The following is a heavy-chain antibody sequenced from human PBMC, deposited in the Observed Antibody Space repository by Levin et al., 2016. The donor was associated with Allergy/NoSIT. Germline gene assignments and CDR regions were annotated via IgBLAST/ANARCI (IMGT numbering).Heavy chain of an antibody. CDR3: TRTTGNSGSDY. Sequence: SETLSLTCTVSGGSISSYYWSWIRQPPGKGLEWIGYIYHSGRTNYNPSLKSRVTISVDTSKNQFSLKLSSVTAADTAVYYCTRTTGNSGSDYWGQGTLVTVSS. J-gene: IGHJ4*02. D-gene: IGHD5-12*01. CDR2: IYHSGRT. CDR1: GGSISSYY. V-gene: IGHV4-59*01.